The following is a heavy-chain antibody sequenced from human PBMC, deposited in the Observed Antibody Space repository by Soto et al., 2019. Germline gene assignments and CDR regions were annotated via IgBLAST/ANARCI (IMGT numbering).Heavy chain of an antibody. V-gene: IGHV4-34*01. J-gene: IGHJ4*02. D-gene: IGHD6-6*01. CDR2: INHSGST. Sequence: SETLSLTCAVYGGSCSGYYWSWIRQPPGKGLEWIGEINHSGSTNYNPSLKSRVTISVDTSKNQFSLKLSSVTAADTAVYYCGRGPLAAPGYWGQGTLVTVSS. CDR3: GRGPLAAPGY. CDR1: GGSCSGYY.